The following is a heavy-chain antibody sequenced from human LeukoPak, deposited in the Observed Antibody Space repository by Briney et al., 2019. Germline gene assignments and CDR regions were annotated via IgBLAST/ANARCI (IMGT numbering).Heavy chain of an antibody. CDR1: GLTFSSNG. Sequence: GGSLKLSCAASGLTFSSNGMTWVRQGPGKGLEWVSSISGSGNRTYYADSVKGRFTISRDKSKNTLYLQMNSLGAEDTAVYYCAKGGGSWYFDYWGQGNLVTVSS. CDR2: ISGSGNRT. V-gene: IGHV3-23*01. D-gene: IGHD3-10*01. J-gene: IGHJ4*02. CDR3: AKGGGSWYFDY.